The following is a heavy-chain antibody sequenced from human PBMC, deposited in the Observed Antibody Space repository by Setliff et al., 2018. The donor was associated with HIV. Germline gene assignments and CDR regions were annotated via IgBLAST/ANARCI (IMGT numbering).Heavy chain of an antibody. V-gene: IGHV1-69*13. J-gene: IGHJ6*03. CDR1: GGTFSGYG. CDR2: IIPIFDTT. D-gene: IGHD5-12*01. CDR3: AKGPLYSGYDLDYYCYYMDV. Sequence: SVKVSCKASGGTFSGYGISWVRQAPGQGLEWMGGIIPIFDTTNYALKFQGRVTITADESTSTAYMELSSLRSEDTAVYYCAKGPLYSGYDLDYYCYYMDVWGKGTTVTVSS.